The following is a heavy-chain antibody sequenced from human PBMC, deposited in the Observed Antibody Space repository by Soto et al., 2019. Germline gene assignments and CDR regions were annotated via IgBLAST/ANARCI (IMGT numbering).Heavy chain of an antibody. CDR2: TSYDGSNN. CDR1: GFTFRSYV. D-gene: IGHD3-16*01. Sequence: QVQLVESGGGVVQPGTSLRLSCVGSGFTFRSYVLHWVHQAPGKGLEWVALTSYDGSNNFYGDSVKGRFTISRHNSRNTVELQMDSLRFEDTALYYCARWGTTGGLDVWGQGTLVSVSS. CDR3: ARWGTTGGLDV. J-gene: IGHJ4*02. V-gene: IGHV3-33*05.